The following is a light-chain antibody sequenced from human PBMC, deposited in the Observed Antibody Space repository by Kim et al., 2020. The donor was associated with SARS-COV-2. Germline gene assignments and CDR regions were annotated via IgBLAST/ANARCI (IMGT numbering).Light chain of an antibody. CDR1: QSVSIN. V-gene: IGKV3-15*01. CDR2: GAS. J-gene: IGKJ3*01. CDR3: QQYNDWTT. Sequence: EVAMTQSPATLSVSPGERATLSCRASQSVSINLAWYQQKPGQTPILLIYGASTRATGTPARFSGSGSGTEFTLTISSLQSEDFAVYYCQQYNDWTTFGPGTKVDIK.